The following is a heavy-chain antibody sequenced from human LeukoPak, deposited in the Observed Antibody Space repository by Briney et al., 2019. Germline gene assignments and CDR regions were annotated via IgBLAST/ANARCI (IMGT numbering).Heavy chain of an antibody. CDR2: IYPGDSET. J-gene: IGHJ4*02. V-gene: IGHV5-51*01. CDR3: ARKMGCSGGSCHYFDY. CDR1: GYSFTSYW. Sequence: GESLKISCKGSGYSFTSYWIGWVRQMPGKGLKWMGIIYPGDSETRNSPSFQGQVTISADKSINTAYLQWNSLKASDTAMYYCARKMGCSGGSCHYFDYWGQGTLVTVSS. D-gene: IGHD2-15*01.